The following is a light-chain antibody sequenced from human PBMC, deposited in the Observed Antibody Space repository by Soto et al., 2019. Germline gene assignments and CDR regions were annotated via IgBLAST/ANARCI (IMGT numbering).Light chain of an antibody. V-gene: IGLV2-8*01. J-gene: IGLJ1*01. Sequence: QSALPQPPSASGSPGQSVTISCTGTSSDVGGYNYVSWYQQYPGKAPKLMIYEVSKRPSGVPDRFSGSKSGNTASLTVSGLQAEDEADYYCSSYAGSKNYVFGTGTKVTVL. CDR2: EVS. CDR3: SSYAGSKNYV. CDR1: SSDVGGYNY.